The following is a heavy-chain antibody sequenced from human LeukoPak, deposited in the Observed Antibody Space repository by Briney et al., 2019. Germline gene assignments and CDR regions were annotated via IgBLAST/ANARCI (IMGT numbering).Heavy chain of an antibody. CDR2: IRSKPYGGTT. CDR1: GFTFDDYG. J-gene: IGHJ4*02. D-gene: IGHD2-15*01. V-gene: IGHV3-49*04. Sequence: GGSLRLSCAASGFTFDDYGMSWVRQPPGKGLEWVGFIRSKPYGGTTEYAASVKGRFTFSREDSKSIAYLQMNSLKTEDTAVYYCTRAAYCSGGSCYYFDYWGQGTLVTVSS. CDR3: TRAAYCSGGSCYYFDY.